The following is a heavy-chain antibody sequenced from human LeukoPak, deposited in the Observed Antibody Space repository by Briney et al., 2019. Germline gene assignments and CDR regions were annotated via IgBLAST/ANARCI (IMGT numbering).Heavy chain of an antibody. Sequence: PSETLSLTCTVSGGSISRSSYYWGWIRQPPGKGLEWIGSIYYSGSTYYNPSLKSRVTISIDTSKNQFSLKLSSVTAADTAVYYCASRVGSGYYRDYWGQGTLVTVSS. V-gene: IGHV4-39*01. CDR1: GGSISRSSYY. J-gene: IGHJ4*02. D-gene: IGHD3-22*01. CDR2: IYYSGST. CDR3: ASRVGSGYYRDY.